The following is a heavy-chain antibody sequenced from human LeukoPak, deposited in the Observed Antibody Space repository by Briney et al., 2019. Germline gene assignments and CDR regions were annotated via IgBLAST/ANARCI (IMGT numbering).Heavy chain of an antibody. CDR1: GGSISSYY. V-gene: IGHV4-59*08. CDR2: IYYSGST. CDR3: ARHFSDPIAAATQSYYYYGMDV. J-gene: IGHJ6*02. D-gene: IGHD6-13*01. Sequence: PSETLSLTCTVSGGSISSYYWSWIRQPPGKGLEWIGYIYYSGSTNYNPSLKSRVTISVDTSKNQFSLKLSSVTAADTAVYYCARHFSDPIAAATQSYYYYGMDVWGQGTTVTVSS.